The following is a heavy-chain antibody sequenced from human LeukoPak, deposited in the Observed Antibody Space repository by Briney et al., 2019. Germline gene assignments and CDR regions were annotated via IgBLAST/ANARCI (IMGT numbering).Heavy chain of an antibody. V-gene: IGHV3-48*03. J-gene: IGHJ4*02. CDR3: ARKASYGSGSYFDY. Sequence: PGGSLRLSCAASGFTFSSYEMNWVRQAPGKGREWVSYISSSGSTIYYADSVKGRFTISRDNAKNSLYLQMNSLRAEDTAVYYCARKASYGSGSYFDYWGQGTLVTVSS. CDR1: GFTFSSYE. D-gene: IGHD3-10*01. CDR2: ISSSGSTI.